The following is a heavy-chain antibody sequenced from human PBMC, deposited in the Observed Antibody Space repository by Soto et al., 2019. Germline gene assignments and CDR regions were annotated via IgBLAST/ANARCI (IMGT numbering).Heavy chain of an antibody. Sequence: QVQLVQSGAEVKKPGSSVKVSCKASGGTFSSYAISWVRQAPGQGLEWMGGIIPIFGTANYAQKFQGRVTITADESTSTAYMELSSLRSEDTAVYYCAKESGFTMIVDANAFDFWGQGTMVTVSS. J-gene: IGHJ3*01. D-gene: IGHD3-22*01. V-gene: IGHV1-69*01. CDR1: GGTFSSYA. CDR3: AKESGFTMIVDANAFDF. CDR2: IIPIFGTA.